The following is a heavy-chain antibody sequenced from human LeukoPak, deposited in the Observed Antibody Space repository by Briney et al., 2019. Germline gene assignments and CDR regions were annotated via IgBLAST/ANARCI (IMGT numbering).Heavy chain of an antibody. J-gene: IGHJ4*02. CDR2: MYYSGST. D-gene: IGHD1-26*01. CDR1: CVSISSSRYY. V-gene: IGHV4-39*07. Sequence: SETLSLTCTVSCVSISSSRYYWGWLRQSPGTGLEGIGSMYYSGSTYYHPSLKSRVTISVDTSKNQFSLELSSVTAADTALYYCARLEYSESYFDCWGQGTLVTVSS. CDR3: ARLEYSESYFDC.